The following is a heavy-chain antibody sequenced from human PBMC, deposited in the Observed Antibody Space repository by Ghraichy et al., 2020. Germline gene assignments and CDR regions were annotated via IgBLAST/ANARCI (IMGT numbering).Heavy chain of an antibody. D-gene: IGHD3-22*01. CDR1: GFSLSTSGVG. J-gene: IGHJ4*02. CDR3: AHSRQYYYDSSGYYYG. V-gene: IGHV2-5*01. CDR2: IYWNDDK. Sequence: SGPTLVKPTQTLTLTCTFSGFSLSTSGVGVGWIRQPPGKALEWLALIYWNDDKRYSPSLKSRLTITKDTSKNQVVLTMTNMDPVDTATYYCAHSRQYYYDSSGYYYGWGQGTLVTVSS.